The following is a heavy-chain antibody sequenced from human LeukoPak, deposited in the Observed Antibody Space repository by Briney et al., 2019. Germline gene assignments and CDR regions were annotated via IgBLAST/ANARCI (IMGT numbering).Heavy chain of an antibody. Sequence: PGGSVRLSCAASGFTLSSYAMHWVRQAPGKGLEWVEVISYDGNNKYYADSVKGRFTISRDNSKNTLYLQMNSLRAEDTAVYYCARGGSYYDSGGTGHLRPIDYWGQGTLVTVSS. CDR3: ARGGSYYDSGGTGHLRPIDY. CDR1: GFTLSSYA. D-gene: IGHD3-22*01. V-gene: IGHV3-30-3*01. J-gene: IGHJ4*02. CDR2: ISYDGNNK.